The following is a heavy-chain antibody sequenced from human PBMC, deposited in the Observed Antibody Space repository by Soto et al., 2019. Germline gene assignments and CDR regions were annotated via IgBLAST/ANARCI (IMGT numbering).Heavy chain of an antibody. Sequence: PGGSLRLSCAASGFTFSSYAMSWVRQAPGKGLEWVSAISGSGGSTYYADSVKGRFTVSRDNSKNTLHLQMSSLRVEDTAVYHCAKETYSDHRHHSDYSGQGTLDIVSS. J-gene: IGHJ4*02. CDR1: GFTFSSYA. D-gene: IGHD5-18*01. V-gene: IGHV3-23*01. CDR2: ISGSGGST. CDR3: AKETYSDHRHHSDY.